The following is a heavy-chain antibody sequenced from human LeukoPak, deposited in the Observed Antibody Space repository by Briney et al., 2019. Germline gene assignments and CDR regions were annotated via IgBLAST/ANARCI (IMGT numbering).Heavy chain of an antibody. CDR1: GGSISSHY. CDR3: ARYGSGTREGYYDY. Sequence: SETLSLTRTVSGGSISSHYWSWIRQPPGKGLEWIGYIYYSGGTDYNPSLKSRVTISVDTSKTQFSLKLNSVTAADTAVYYCARYGSGTREGYYDYWGQGTLVTVSS. V-gene: IGHV4-59*11. J-gene: IGHJ4*02. D-gene: IGHD3-10*01. CDR2: IYYSGGT.